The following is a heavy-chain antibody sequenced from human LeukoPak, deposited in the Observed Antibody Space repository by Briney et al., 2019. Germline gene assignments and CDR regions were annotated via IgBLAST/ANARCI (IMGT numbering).Heavy chain of an antibody. Sequence: GRSLRLSCATSGFTFGDFAMSWVRQAPGRGLEWVASISYDGRDKYYVDSVKGRFFISRDSSMSTLYLDMNSLRPEDTALYYCVRDLYSRSPYFDVWGQGTLVTVSS. CDR2: ISYDGRDK. J-gene: IGHJ4*02. V-gene: IGHV3-30*04. D-gene: IGHD2-21*01. CDR1: GFTFGDFA. CDR3: VRDLYSRSPYFDV.